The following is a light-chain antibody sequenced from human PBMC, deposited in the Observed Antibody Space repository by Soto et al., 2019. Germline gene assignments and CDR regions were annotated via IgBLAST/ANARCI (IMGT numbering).Light chain of an antibody. V-gene: IGKV3-15*01. Sequence: EIVMTQSPVILSVSPGERATLSCRASQSISSSLAWYQQKPGQAPRLLIYGASTRATGIPARFSGSGSGTEFTLTISSLQSEDFEVYYCQQYQNWPPLTFGGGPTVE. CDR2: GAS. J-gene: IGKJ4*01. CDR1: QSISSS. CDR3: QQYQNWPPLT.